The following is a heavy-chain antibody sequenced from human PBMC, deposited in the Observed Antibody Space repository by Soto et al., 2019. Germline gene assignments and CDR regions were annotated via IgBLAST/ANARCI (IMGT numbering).Heavy chain of an antibody. CDR3: WTGSSWTKVES. J-gene: IGHJ4*02. D-gene: IGHD6-13*01. Sequence: QVQLVQSGAEVQKPGSSVKVSCKASGGTLSRSAISWVRQAPGQGLEWMGGIIPIFGPAIYAQKFRGRVSIIADESTRTAYMEMSSLRSDDTAVYYCWTGSSWTKVESWGQGTLVTVSS. CDR2: IIPIFGPA. V-gene: IGHV1-69*01. CDR1: GGTLSRSA.